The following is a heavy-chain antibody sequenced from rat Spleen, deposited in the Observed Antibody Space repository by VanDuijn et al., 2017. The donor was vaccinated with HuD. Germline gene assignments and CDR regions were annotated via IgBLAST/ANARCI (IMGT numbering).Heavy chain of an antibody. J-gene: IGHJ2*01. CDR1: GFTFSDYN. V-gene: IGHV5S10*01. CDR3: ARGGFYRY. CDR2: IIYDDSRT. Sequence: EVQLVESDGGLVQPGRSLKLSCAASGFTFSDYNMAWVRQAPKKGLEWVATIIYDDSRTYYRDSVKGRFTISRDNAKNTLYLQMDSLRSEDTATYYCARGGFYRYWGQGVMVTVSS. D-gene: IGHD1-11*01.